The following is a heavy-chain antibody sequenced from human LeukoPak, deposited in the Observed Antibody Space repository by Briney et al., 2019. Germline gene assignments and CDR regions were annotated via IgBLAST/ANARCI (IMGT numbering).Heavy chain of an antibody. V-gene: IGHV3-23*01. J-gene: IGHJ3*02. CDR1: GFTFSSYA. CDR2: ISGGGDTT. Sequence: GGSLRLSCLASGFTFSSYAMSWVRQTPGKGLEWVSGISGGGDTTYKADSVKGRFTISRDNSKNTLYLEMSSLTVEDTAVYYCAKAKYHSSGGDAFDIWGQGTKVTVSS. D-gene: IGHD3-10*01. CDR3: AKAKYHSSGGDAFDI.